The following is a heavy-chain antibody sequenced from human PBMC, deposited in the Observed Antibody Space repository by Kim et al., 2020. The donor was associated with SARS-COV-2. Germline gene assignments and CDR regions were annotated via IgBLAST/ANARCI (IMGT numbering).Heavy chain of an antibody. J-gene: IGHJ4*02. D-gene: IGHD3-10*01. CDR3: ARDLASMVRGVMFGY. Sequence: PSLKSRVTISVDTSKNQCSLKLSSVTAAYTAVYYCARDLASMVRGVMFGYWGQGTLVTVSS. V-gene: IGHV4-39*07.